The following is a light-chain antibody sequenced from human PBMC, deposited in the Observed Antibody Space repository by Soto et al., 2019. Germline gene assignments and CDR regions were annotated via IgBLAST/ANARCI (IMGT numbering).Light chain of an antibody. J-gene: IGKJ5*01. CDR2: DAS. CDR1: QSVSTY. V-gene: IGKV3-11*01. CDR3: QQRSKWPIT. Sequence: EIVLTQSQATLSLSPGEGATLSVRASQSVSTYLAWYQQKPGQAPRLFIYDASNRATGIPARFSGSGSGTDFTLTISSLEPEDFAVYYCQQRSKWPITFGQGTRLEIK.